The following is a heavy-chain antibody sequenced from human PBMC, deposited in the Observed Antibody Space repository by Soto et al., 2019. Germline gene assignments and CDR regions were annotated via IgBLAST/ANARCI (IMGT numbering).Heavy chain of an antibody. Sequence: SETLSLTCTVSGGSISSYYWSWIRQPPGKGLEWIGYIYYSGSTNYNPSLKSRVTISVDTSKNQFSLKLSSVTAADTAVYYCARGKTYYYDSSGYHFDYWGQGTLVTVSS. CDR2: IYYSGST. D-gene: IGHD3-22*01. CDR3: ARGKTYYYDSSGYHFDY. J-gene: IGHJ4*02. V-gene: IGHV4-59*01. CDR1: GGSISSYY.